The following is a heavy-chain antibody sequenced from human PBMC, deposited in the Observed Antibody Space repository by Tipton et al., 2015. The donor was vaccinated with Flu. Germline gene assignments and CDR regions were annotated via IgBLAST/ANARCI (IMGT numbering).Heavy chain of an antibody. D-gene: IGHD6-6*01. CDR3: ARDMSSSPAFDI. Sequence: SLRLSCAASGFTVSSKYMSWVRQAPGKGLEWVSVIYSGGSKYYADSVKGRFTISRDNSKNTLYLQMNSLRAEDTAVYYCARDMSSSPAFDIWGQGTMVTVSS. J-gene: IGHJ3*02. CDR1: GFTVSSKY. V-gene: IGHV3-66*01. CDR2: IYSGGSK.